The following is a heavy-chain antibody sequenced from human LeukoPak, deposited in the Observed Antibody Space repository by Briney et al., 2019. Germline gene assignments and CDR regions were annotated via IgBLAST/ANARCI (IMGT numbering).Heavy chain of an antibody. J-gene: IGHJ4*02. CDR1: GFTLRSNS. Sequence: GGSLRLSCVASGFTLRSNSMNWVRQAPGKGLEWVSYVSTSSYYIYYADSVKGRFTISRDDAKNSLYLQMNSLRAEDTAIYYCARDASGSSTGLIDSWGQGTLVTVSS. CDR3: ARDASGSSTGLIDS. D-gene: IGHD1-26*01. V-gene: IGHV3-21*01. CDR2: VSTSSYYI.